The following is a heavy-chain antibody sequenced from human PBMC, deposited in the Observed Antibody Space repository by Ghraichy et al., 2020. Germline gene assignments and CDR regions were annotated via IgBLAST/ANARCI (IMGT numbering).Heavy chain of an antibody. CDR3: ARESGSNWGSSCALDL. V-gene: IGHV4-34*01. CDR1: GGSFSGYY. D-gene: IGHD7-27*01. Sequence: SETLSLTCAVYGGSFSGYYWSWIRQPPGKGLEWIWAINHSGSTNYNPALKSRFTISVDTSKNQFSLKLSTVTAADTAVYYCARESGSNWGSSCALDLWGQGTMVTVSS. CDR2: INHSGST. J-gene: IGHJ3*01.